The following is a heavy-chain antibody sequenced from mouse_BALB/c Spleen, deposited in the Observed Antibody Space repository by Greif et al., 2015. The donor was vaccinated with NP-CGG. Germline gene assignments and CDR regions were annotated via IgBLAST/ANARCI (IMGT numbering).Heavy chain of an antibody. D-gene: IGHD1-2*01. CDR2: ISSGGSYT. CDR1: GFTFSSYA. Sequence: EVMLVESGGGLVKPGGSLKLSCAASGFTFSSYAMSWVRQSPEKRLEWVAEISSGGSYTYYPDTVTGRFTISRDNAKNTLYLEMSSLRSEDTAMYYCASRTAPFAYWGQGTLVTVSA. CDR3: ASRTAPFAY. J-gene: IGHJ3*01. V-gene: IGHV5-9-4*01.